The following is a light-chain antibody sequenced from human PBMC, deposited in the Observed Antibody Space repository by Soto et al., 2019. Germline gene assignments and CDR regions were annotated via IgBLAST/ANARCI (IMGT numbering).Light chain of an antibody. Sequence: DIVMTQSPDSLAVSLGERATINCKSSQSVLYSSNNKNYLAWYQQKPGQPPKLLIYWASTRESGVPDRFSGSGSGTDFTLIIDSLQAEDVAVYYCHQYHSTPPTFGGGTKVEIK. J-gene: IGKJ4*01. CDR3: HQYHSTPPT. CDR2: WAS. V-gene: IGKV4-1*01. CDR1: QSVLYSSNNKNY.